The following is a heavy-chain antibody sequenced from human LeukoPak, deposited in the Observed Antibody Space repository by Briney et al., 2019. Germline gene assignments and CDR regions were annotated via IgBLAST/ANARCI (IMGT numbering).Heavy chain of an antibody. D-gene: IGHD6-19*01. J-gene: IGHJ4*02. Sequence: GGSLRLSCAASGFTVSSNYMSWVRQAPGKGLEWASVIYSGGSTYYADSVKGRFTISRHNSKNTLYLQMNSLRAEDTAVYYCARDFRSGWYYYDYWGQGTLVTVSS. CDR2: IYSGGST. V-gene: IGHV3-53*04. CDR3: ARDFRSGWYYYDY. CDR1: GFTVSSNY.